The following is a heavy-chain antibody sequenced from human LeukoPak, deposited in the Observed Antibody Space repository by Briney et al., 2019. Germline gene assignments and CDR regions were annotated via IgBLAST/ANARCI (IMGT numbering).Heavy chain of an antibody. J-gene: IGHJ4*02. CDR3: ARWADFWSGYQIGLDY. CDR2: INQDGSEK. CDR1: GFTFSNAW. Sequence: GGSLRLSCAASGFTFSNAWMSWVRQAPGKGLEWVANINQDGSEKYYVDSLKGRFTISRDNAKNSLYLQMNSLRAEDTAVYYCARWADFWSGYQIGLDYWGQGTLVTVSS. V-gene: IGHV3-7*01. D-gene: IGHD3-3*01.